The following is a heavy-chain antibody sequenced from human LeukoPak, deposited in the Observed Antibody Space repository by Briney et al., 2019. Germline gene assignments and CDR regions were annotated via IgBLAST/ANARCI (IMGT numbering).Heavy chain of an antibody. V-gene: IGHV3-64*01. D-gene: IGHD3-10*01. CDR2: ISSNGGST. J-gene: IGHJ6*02. CDR1: GFNFSSYA. Sequence: GGSLRLSCAASGFNFSSYAMHWVRQAPGKGLEYVSAISSNGGSTYYANSVKGRFTISRDNSKNTLYLQMGSLRAEDMAVYYCARGGLRGSYYYYGMDVWGQGTTVTVSS. CDR3: ARGGLRGSYYYYGMDV.